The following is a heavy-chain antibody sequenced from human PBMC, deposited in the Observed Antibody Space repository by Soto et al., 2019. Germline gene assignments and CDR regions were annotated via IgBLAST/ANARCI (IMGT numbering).Heavy chain of an antibody. CDR2: ISYDGSDK. D-gene: IGHD3-22*01. CDR1: GFKYTDFA. V-gene: IGHV3-30*09. CDR3: ARRAWDSYYAIDV. Sequence: VQLVESGGGEVQPGRSLRLSCAASGFKYTDFALHWVRQAPGKGLEWVAIISYDGSDKYYADSVKGRFVISRDNPKNTLYLEINSLRHEDTAVYFCARRAWDSYYAIDVWGQGTTVTVFS. J-gene: IGHJ6*02.